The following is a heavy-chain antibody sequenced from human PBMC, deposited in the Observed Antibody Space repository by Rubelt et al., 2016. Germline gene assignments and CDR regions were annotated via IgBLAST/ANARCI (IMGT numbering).Heavy chain of an antibody. CDR2: IDWDDDK. Sequence: QVTLRESGPALVKPTQTLTLTCTFSGFSLSTSGMCVSWIRQPPGKALEWLALIDWDDDKYYSTSLKTRLTISKDNSKNHVVLTMTNMDPVDTATYYCAHRPPYCSSTSCLDYNWFDPWGQGTLVTVSS. V-gene: IGHV2-70*12. D-gene: IGHD2-2*01. J-gene: IGHJ5*02. CDR3: AHRPPYCSSTSCLDYNWFDP. CDR1: GFSLSTSGMC.